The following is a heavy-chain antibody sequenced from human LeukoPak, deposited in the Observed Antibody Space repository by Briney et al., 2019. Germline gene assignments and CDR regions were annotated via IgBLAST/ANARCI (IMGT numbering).Heavy chain of an antibody. Sequence: SETLSLTCAVYGGSFSGYYWSWIRQPPGKGLEWIGEINHSGSTNYNPSLKSRVTISVDTSKNQFSLKLSSVTAADTAVYYCARGGVVGYYYDSSGYYRAPTNFDYWGQGTLVTVSS. CDR3: ARGGVVGYYYDSSGYYRAPTNFDY. D-gene: IGHD3-22*01. V-gene: IGHV4-34*01. CDR2: INHSGST. J-gene: IGHJ4*02. CDR1: GGSFSGYY.